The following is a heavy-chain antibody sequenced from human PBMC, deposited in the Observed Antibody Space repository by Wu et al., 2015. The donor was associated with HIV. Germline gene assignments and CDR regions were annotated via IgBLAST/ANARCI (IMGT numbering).Heavy chain of an antibody. J-gene: IGHJ4*02. Sequence: QVQLVQSGAEAKKPGSSVKVSCKASGGTFSSYAISWVRQAPGQGLEWMGGIIPIFGTANYAQKFQGRVTITADESTSTAYMELSSLRSEDTAVYYCARRGPANRAEYYFDYWGQGTLVTVSS. D-gene: IGHD7-27*01. V-gene: IGHV1-69*01. CDR2: IIPIFGTA. CDR3: ARRGPANRAEYYFDY. CDR1: GGTFSSYA.